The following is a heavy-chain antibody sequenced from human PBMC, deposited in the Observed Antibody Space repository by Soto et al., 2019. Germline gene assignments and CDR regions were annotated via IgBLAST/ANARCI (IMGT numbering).Heavy chain of an antibody. D-gene: IGHD6-13*01. CDR2: ISYDGSNK. V-gene: IGHV3-30-3*01. CDR3: ARDPYSSSTAYYFDY. CDR1: GFTFSSYA. Sequence: LRLSCAASGFTFSSYAMHWVRQAPGKGLEWVAVISYDGSNKYYADSVKGRFTISRDNSKNTLYLQMNSLRAEDTAVYYCARDPYSSSTAYYFDYWGQGTLVTVSS. J-gene: IGHJ4*02.